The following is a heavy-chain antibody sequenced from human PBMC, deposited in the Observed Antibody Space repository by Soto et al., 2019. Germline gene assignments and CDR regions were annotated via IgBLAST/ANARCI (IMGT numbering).Heavy chain of an antibody. CDR1: GFTFSSFG. CDR3: ARGYSYGSYWYFDL. V-gene: IGHV1-18*04. CDR2: ITASNGNT. J-gene: IGHJ2*01. D-gene: IGHD5-18*01. Sequence: GASVKVSCKASGFTFSSFGITWVRQAPGQGLEWMGWITASNGNTNYAQNLQGRVTMTTDTSTSTACMEVWRLRSDNTAVYYCARGYSYGSYWYFDLWGRGTLVTVSS.